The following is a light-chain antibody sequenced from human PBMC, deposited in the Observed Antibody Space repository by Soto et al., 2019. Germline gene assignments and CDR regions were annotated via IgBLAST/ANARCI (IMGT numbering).Light chain of an antibody. CDR1: SSNIGGNS. CDR3: GSWDSSLSAYV. J-gene: IGLJ1*01. CDR2: DDN. Sequence: QSVMTQPPSVSAAPGQKVTISCSGSSSNIGGNSVSWYQQLPGNAPKLLIYDDNKRPSGISDRFSGSKSGTSATLGITGFQTGDEADYYCGSWDSSLSAYVFGSGTKLTVL. V-gene: IGLV1-51*01.